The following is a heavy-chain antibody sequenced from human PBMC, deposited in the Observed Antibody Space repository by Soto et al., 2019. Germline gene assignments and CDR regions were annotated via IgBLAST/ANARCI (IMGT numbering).Heavy chain of an antibody. CDR2: IRSKPNTDAT. Sequence: EVQLVESGGGLVQPGGSLKLSCAASGFTFSDSAMHWVRQASGKGLEWVGRIRSKPNTDATAYAASVKGRFTISRDDSKYTAYLQMNSLKTEDTAVYYCTRHVDCSGGSCYSCYYYYMDVWGKGTTVTVSS. CDR3: TRHVDCSGGSCYSCYYYYMDV. CDR1: GFTFSDSA. V-gene: IGHV3-73*01. J-gene: IGHJ6*03. D-gene: IGHD2-15*01.